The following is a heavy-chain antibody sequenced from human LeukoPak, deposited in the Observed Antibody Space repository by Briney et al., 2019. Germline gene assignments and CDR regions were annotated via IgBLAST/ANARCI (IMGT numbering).Heavy chain of an antibody. CDR1: GGSIGSYY. D-gene: IGHD2-21*02. V-gene: IGHV4-59*01. J-gene: IGHJ4*02. CDR3: ARHQVVTGLDRFDN. CDR2: VSYSGST. Sequence: SETLSLTCTVSGGSIGSYYWNWIRQPPGKGLEWIGYVSYSGSTNYNPSLKSRVTMSVDKSKNQFSLKLSSVTAADTAVYFCARHQVVTGLDRFDNWGQGTLVTVSS.